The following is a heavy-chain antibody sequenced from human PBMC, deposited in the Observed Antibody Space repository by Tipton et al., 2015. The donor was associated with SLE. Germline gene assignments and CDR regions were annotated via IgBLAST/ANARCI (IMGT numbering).Heavy chain of an antibody. CDR1: GGSINSFY. D-gene: IGHD6-6*01. CDR3: ARHQGYSSFGALGY. J-gene: IGHJ4*02. Sequence: TLSLTCTVSGGSINSFYWSWFRQPPGKGLEWIGSIYYSGSTYYNPSLTSRVTISVDTSKNQFSLRLSSVTATDTAVYYCARHQGYSSFGALGYWGQGTLVTVSS. CDR2: IYYSGST. V-gene: IGHV4-39*01.